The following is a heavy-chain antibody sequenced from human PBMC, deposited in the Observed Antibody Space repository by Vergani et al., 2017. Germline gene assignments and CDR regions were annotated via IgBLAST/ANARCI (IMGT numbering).Heavy chain of an antibody. CDR1: GFTFGYYA. CDR3: ARQSRDVFCTNGVCPLGY. Sequence: EVQLVESGGDLVQPGRSLRLSCTASGFTFGYYAMDWFRQAPGQGLEWDGGIRSKAYGQATIYAASVKGRFTISRDNAKNSLHLQMNNLRAEDTAVYYCARQSRDVFCTNGVCPLGYWGQGALVTVSS. J-gene: IGHJ4*02. V-gene: IGHV3-49*03. D-gene: IGHD2-8*01. CDR2: IRSKAYGQAT.